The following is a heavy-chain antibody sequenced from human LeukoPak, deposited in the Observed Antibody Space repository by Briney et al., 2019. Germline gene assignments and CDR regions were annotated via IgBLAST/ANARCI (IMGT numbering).Heavy chain of an antibody. Sequence: GGSLRLSCAASGFTFSSYWMSWVRQAPGKGLEWVANIKQDGSEKYYVDSVKGRFTISRDNAKNSLYLQMNSLRAEDTAVYYCARDIVVVPAAHVAEGYWGQGTLVTVSS. D-gene: IGHD2-2*01. CDR2: IKQDGSEK. J-gene: IGHJ4*02. CDR3: ARDIVVVPAAHVAEGY. V-gene: IGHV3-7*01. CDR1: GFTFSSYW.